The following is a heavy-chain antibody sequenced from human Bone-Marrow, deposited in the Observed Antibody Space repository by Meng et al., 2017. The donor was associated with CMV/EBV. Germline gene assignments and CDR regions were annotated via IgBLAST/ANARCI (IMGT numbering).Heavy chain of an antibody. D-gene: IGHD3-22*01. V-gene: IGHV3-21*01. Sequence: GESLKISCAASGFTFSSYSMNWVRQAPGKGLEWVSSISSSSYIYYADSVKGRFTISRDNAKNSLYLQMNSLRAEDTAVYYCARDRSYYYDSSGSPSFFDYWGQGTLVTVSS. J-gene: IGHJ4*02. CDR1: GFTFSSYS. CDR3: ARDRSYYYDSSGSPSFFDY. CDR2: ISSSSYI.